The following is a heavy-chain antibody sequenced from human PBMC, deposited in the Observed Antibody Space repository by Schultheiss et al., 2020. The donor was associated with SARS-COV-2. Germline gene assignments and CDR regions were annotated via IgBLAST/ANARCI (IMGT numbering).Heavy chain of an antibody. V-gene: IGHV1-2*02. J-gene: IGHJ4*02. D-gene: IGHD1-26*01. CDR1: GYTFIDYY. Sequence: ASVKVSCKASGYTFIDYYMHWVRQAPGQGLEWMGWINSNSGGTNYAQKFQGRVTMTRDTSISTAYMKLSRLRSDDTAVYFCAYVDHSGSYDYWGQGTLVTVSS. CDR2: INSNSGGT. CDR3: AYVDHSGSYDY.